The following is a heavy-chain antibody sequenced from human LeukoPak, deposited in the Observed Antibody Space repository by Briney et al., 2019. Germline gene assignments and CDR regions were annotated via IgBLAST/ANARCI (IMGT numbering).Heavy chain of an antibody. J-gene: IGHJ4*02. CDR1: AFTFGSFG. D-gene: IGHD4-11*01. CDR3: AKGRIQSYMAPEY. V-gene: IGHV3-23*01. CDR2: ISDTGGST. Sequence: PGGSLRLPCAASAFTFGSFGMSWVRQAPGKGLEWVSAISDTGGSTFYADSVKGRFTISRDNSKNTLYLQMNSLRAEDTAIYYCAKGRIQSYMAPEYWGQGTLVTVSS.